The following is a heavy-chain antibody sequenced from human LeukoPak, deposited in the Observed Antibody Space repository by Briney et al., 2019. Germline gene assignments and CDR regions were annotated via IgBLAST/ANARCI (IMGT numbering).Heavy chain of an antibody. V-gene: IGHV3-33*01. CDR1: GFTFSSYG. Sequence: QPGRSLRLSCAASGFTFSSYGMHWVRQAPGKGLEWVAVIWYDGSNKYYADSVKGRFTISRDNSKNTLYLQMNSLRAEDTAMYYCARDRLTNDAFDIWGQGTMVTVSS. D-gene: IGHD2-8*01. CDR2: IWYDGSNK. CDR3: ARDRLTNDAFDI. J-gene: IGHJ3*02.